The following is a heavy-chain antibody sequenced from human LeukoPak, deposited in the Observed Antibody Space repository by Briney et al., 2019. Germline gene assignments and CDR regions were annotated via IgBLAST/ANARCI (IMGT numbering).Heavy chain of an antibody. J-gene: IGHJ6*03. CDR1: GYTFTGYY. CDR3: ARATGSVDYYYMYV. CDR2: INPNSGGT. D-gene: IGHD1-1*01. V-gene: IGHV1-2*02. Sequence: ASVKVSCKTSGYTFTGYYMHWVRQAPGQGLEWMGWINPNSGGTNYAQKFQGRVTMTRDTSITTAYMELRRLRSDDTALYYCARATGSVDYYYMYVCGKGTTVTVSS.